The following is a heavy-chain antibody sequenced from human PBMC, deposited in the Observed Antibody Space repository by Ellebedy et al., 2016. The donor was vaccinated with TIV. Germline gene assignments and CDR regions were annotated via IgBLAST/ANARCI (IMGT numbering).Heavy chain of an antibody. J-gene: IGHJ4*02. CDR1: GGSLSTYF. V-gene: IGHV4-59*01. CDR3: AREQWQGT. CDR2: IYYSGRN. Sequence: SETLSLTXTVSGGSLSTYFWNWIRQPPGKSLEWIGNIYYSGRNNYNPSLESRITISLDTSKNQFSLRLTSVTAADTAVYYCAREQWQGTWGQGTLVTVSS. D-gene: IGHD6-19*01.